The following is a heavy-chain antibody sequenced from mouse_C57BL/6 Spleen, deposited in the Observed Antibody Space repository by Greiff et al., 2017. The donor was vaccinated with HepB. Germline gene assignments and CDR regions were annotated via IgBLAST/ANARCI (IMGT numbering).Heavy chain of an antibody. CDR1: GYTFTDYE. Sequence: QVQLKQSGAELVRPGASVTLSCKASGYTFTDYEMHWVKQTPVHGLEWIGAIDPETGGTAYNQKFKGKAILTADKSSSTAYMELRSLTSEDSAVYYCTQRQLRSPFAYWGQGTLVTVSA. V-gene: IGHV1-15*01. CDR3: TQRQLRSPFAY. J-gene: IGHJ3*01. CDR2: IDPETGGT. D-gene: IGHD3-2*02.